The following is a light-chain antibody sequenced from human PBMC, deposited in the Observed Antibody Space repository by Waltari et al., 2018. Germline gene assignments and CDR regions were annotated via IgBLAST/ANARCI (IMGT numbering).Light chain of an antibody. J-gene: IGKJ1*01. V-gene: IGKV3-20*01. CDR3: QHYLRLPVA. Sequence: EIVLTQSPGTLSLSPGEIATLSCRASQSIGSSLAWYQQRPGQAPRLLIYGSFIRATGVADRFSGSGSGTDFSLTISRLEPEDFAVYYCQHYLRLPVAFGLGTKVEIK. CDR1: QSIGSS. CDR2: GSF.